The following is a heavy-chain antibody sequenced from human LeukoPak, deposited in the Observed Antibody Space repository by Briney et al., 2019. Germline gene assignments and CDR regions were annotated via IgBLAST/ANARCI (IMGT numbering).Heavy chain of an antibody. D-gene: IGHD1-26*01. CDR1: GFTFSSYA. Sequence: GGSLRLSCAASGFTFSSYAMHWVRQAPGKGLEWVGRIKSKADGGTADYAAPVKGRFTISRDDSKNTLYPQMNSLKTEDTALYYCTTPIMGATDYWGQGTLVTVSS. V-gene: IGHV3-15*01. CDR3: TTPIMGATDY. J-gene: IGHJ4*02. CDR2: IKSKADGGTA.